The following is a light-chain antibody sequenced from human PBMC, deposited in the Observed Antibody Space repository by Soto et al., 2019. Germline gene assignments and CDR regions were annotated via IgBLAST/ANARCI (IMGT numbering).Light chain of an antibody. CDR1: QSVLYSPNNKNY. CDR3: QQYYSPFLT. V-gene: IGKV4-1*01. J-gene: IGKJ4*01. Sequence: DIVMTQSPDSLAVSLGERATINCKSSQSVLYSPNNKNYLAWYQQKPGQPPKLLIYWASTRESGVPDRFSGSGSGTDFTLTISSPQAEDVAVYYCQQYYSPFLTFGGGTKVEIK. CDR2: WAS.